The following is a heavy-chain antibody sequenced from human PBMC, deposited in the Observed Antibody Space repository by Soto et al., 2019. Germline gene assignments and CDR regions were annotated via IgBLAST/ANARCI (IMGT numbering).Heavy chain of an antibody. CDR2: ISPSGSYM. J-gene: IGHJ4*02. Sequence: LRLSCAASGFIFNTHSMDWVRQAPGKGLEWVASISPSGSYMYYGDSLKGRFTVSRDNAKNSLYLQMDSLRADDTAIYYCARFGLVTFDCWGQGTLVTVSS. CDR1: GFIFNTHS. CDR3: ARFGLVTFDC. V-gene: IGHV3-21*01. D-gene: IGHD3-3*01.